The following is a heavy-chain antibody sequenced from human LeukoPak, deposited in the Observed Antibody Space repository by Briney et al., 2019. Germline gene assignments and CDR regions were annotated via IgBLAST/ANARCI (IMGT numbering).Heavy chain of an antibody. CDR2: INQDGSEK. V-gene: IGHV3-7*01. J-gene: IGHJ4*02. CDR3: AGNGDYIK. CDR1: GFTFSSYW. D-gene: IGHD4-17*01. Sequence: GGSLRLSCAASGFTFSSYWMTWVRQAPGKGLEWVANINQDGSEKYYVDSVKGRFSISRDNAKNSLYLQMNSLRAEDTAVYYCAGNGDYIKWGQGTLVAVSS.